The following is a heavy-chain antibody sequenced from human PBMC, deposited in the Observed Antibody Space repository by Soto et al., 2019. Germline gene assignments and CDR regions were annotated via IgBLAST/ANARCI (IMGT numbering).Heavy chain of an antibody. CDR1: GFTFSSHA. Sequence: EVHLLESGGGLVQPGGSLRLSCAASGFTFSSHAMSWVRQAPGQGLEWVSGISDSDDDTYYVDSVKGRFTISRDNSKNTLYLQMHSLRAEDTAIYYCVKDWTGSTCPCMDVWGQGTTVTVS. V-gene: IGHV3-23*01. D-gene: IGHD6-13*01. J-gene: IGHJ6*02. CDR2: ISDSDDDT. CDR3: VKDWTGSTCPCMDV.